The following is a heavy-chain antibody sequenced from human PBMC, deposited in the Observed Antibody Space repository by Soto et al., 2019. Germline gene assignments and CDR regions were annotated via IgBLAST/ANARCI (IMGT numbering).Heavy chain of an antibody. J-gene: IGHJ4*02. CDR2: IIPIFGTA. D-gene: IGHD6-6*01. V-gene: IGHV1-69*13. CDR1: GGTFSSYA. Sequence: SVKVSCKASGGTFSSYAISWVRQAPGQGLEWMGGIIPIFGTANYAQKFQGRVTITADESTSTAYMELSSLRSEDTAVYYCARGRTYSSSFYYFDYWGQGALVTVSS. CDR3: ARGRTYSSSFYYFDY.